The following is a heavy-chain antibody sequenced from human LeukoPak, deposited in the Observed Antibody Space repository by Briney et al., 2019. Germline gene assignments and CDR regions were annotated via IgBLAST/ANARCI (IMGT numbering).Heavy chain of an antibody. J-gene: IGHJ4*02. D-gene: IGHD2-2*01. CDR2: ISAYNGNT. CDR1: GYTFTSYG. CDR3: ARDLRTYCSSTSCASGY. V-gene: IGHV1-18*01. Sequence: ASVKVSCKASGYTFTSYGISWVRQAPGRGLEWMGWISAYNGNTNYAQKLQGRVTITTDTSTSTAYMELRSLRSDDTAVYYCARDLRTYCSSTSCASGYWGQGTLVTVSS.